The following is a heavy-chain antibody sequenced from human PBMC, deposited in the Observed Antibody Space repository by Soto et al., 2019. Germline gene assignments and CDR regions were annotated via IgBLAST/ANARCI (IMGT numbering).Heavy chain of an antibody. V-gene: IGHV3-33*01. D-gene: IGHD3-16*01. Sequence: GGSLRLSCAASGFTFSSYGMHWVRQAPGKGLEWVALIWYDGSNKYYADSVKGRFTISRDNSKNTLFLQMNSLRAEDTAMYYCARAVGGGVLGTTRFDYWGQGT. CDR3: ARAVGGGVLGTTRFDY. CDR1: GFTFSSYG. CDR2: IWYDGSNK. J-gene: IGHJ4*02.